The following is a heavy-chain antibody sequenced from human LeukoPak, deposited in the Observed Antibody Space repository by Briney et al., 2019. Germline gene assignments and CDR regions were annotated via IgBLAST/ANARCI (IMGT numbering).Heavy chain of an antibody. J-gene: IGHJ5*02. CDR1: GDSVSSNSAA. CDR3: ARDISFTIFGVVARVIDP. CDR2: TYYRSKWYN. Sequence: SQTLSLPCAISGDSVSSNSAAWNWIRQSPSRGLEWLGRTYYRSKWYNDYAVSVKSRITINPDTSKNQFSLQLNSVTPEDTAVYYCARDISFTIFGVVARVIDPWGQGTLVTVSS. V-gene: IGHV6-1*01. D-gene: IGHD3-3*01.